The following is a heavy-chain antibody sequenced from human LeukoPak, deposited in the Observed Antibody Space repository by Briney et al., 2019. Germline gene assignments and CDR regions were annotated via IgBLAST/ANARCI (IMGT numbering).Heavy chain of an antibody. V-gene: IGHV3-74*01. Sequence: PGGSLRLSCAASGFTFSSYWMHWVRQAPGKGLVWVSRINSDGSSTSYADSVKGRFTISRDNSKNTLYLQMNSLRAEDTAVYYCAKDGYDSSGYYYGDYWGQGTLVTVSS. CDR2: INSDGSST. CDR1: GFTFSSYW. CDR3: AKDGYDSSGYYYGDY. D-gene: IGHD3-22*01. J-gene: IGHJ4*02.